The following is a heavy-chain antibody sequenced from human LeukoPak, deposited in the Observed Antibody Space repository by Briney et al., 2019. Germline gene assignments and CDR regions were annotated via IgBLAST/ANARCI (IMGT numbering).Heavy chain of an antibody. D-gene: IGHD1-26*01. CDR3: ARLASGSYGPLTPFDY. Sequence: SETLSLTCTFSGGSISSYYWSWIRQPPGKGLEWIGDIYYSGSTNYNPSLKSRVTISVDTSKNQFSLRLSSVTAADTAVYYSARLASGSYGPLTPFDYWGQGTLVTVSS. V-gene: IGHV4-59*08. J-gene: IGHJ4*02. CDR1: GGSISSYY. CDR2: IYYSGST.